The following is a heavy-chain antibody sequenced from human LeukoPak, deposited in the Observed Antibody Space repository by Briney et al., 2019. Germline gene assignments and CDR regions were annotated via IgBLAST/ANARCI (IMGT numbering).Heavy chain of an antibody. CDR2: INHSGST. CDR1: GGSFSGYY. J-gene: IGHJ5*02. CDR3: ARGRIPFDP. Sequence: SETLSFTCAVYGGSFSGYYWSWIRQPPGKGLEWIGEINHSGSTNYNPSLKSRVTISVDTSKNQFSLKLSSVTAADTAVYYCARGRIPFDPWGQGTLVTVSS. V-gene: IGHV4-34*01.